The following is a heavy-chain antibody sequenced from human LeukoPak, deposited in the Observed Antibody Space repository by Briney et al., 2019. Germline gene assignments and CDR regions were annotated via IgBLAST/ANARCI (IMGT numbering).Heavy chain of an antibody. V-gene: IGHV3-43*02. CDR2: ISADGDST. D-gene: IGHD3-22*01. Sequence: GGSLRLSCAASGFSFDDYAMYWVRQAPGRGLQWVSVISADGDSTYYADSVTGRFTISRDNSKNSLYLQMNSLRSEDTALYYCAKDQAPYYYATTGYPDYWGQGTLVSVS. CDR3: AKDQAPYYYATTGYPDY. CDR1: GFSFDDYA. J-gene: IGHJ4*02.